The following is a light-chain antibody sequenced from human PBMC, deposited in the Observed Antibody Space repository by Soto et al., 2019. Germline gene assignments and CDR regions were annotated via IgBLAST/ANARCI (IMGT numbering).Light chain of an antibody. V-gene: IGKV3-15*01. J-gene: IGKJ3*01. CDR3: QQYNTWPPR. CDR1: QSISTN. Sequence: EIVMTQSPATLSVSPGESATLSCRASQSISTNLAWYQQKPGQAPRLLISGASTRATGIPARFSGSGSGTEFTLTISILQSEDFAVYYCQQYNTWPPRFGPGTKIHI. CDR2: GAS.